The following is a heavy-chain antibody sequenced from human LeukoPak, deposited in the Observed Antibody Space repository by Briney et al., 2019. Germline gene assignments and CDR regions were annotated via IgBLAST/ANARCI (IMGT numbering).Heavy chain of an antibody. CDR2: IIPILGIA. D-gene: IGHD2-2*01. CDR3: ARTNGDCSRSSCSLRY. CDR1: GGTFSSYA. J-gene: IGHJ4*02. Sequence: SVKVSCKASGGTFSSYAITWVRQAPGQGLEWMGRIIPILGIANFAQKFQGRVTITADKSTSTAYMELSSLTSEDTAVYYCARTNGDCSRSSCSLRYWGQGTLVTVSS. V-gene: IGHV1-69*04.